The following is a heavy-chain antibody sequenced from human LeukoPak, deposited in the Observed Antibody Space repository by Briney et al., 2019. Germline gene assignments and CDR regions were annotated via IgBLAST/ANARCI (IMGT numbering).Heavy chain of an antibody. Sequence: GGSLRLSCAASGFTFSSYAMSWVRQAPGKGLEWVSAISGSGGSTYYADSVKGRFTISRDNSKNTLYLQMNSLGAEDTAVYYCARDKGYCTNGVCYPRAFDYWGQGTLVTVSS. CDR2: ISGSGGST. CDR3: ARDKGYCTNGVCYPRAFDY. CDR1: GFTFSSYA. J-gene: IGHJ4*02. D-gene: IGHD2-8*01. V-gene: IGHV3-23*01.